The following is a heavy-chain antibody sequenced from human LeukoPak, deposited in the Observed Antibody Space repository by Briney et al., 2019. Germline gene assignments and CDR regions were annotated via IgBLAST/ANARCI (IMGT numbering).Heavy chain of an antibody. CDR3: AKGGLVRVVIITALFDY. CDR1: GFTFSSYA. D-gene: IGHD3-10*01. J-gene: IGHJ4*02. V-gene: IGHV3-23*01. Sequence: PGGSLRLSCAASGFTFSSYAMSWVRQAPGKGLEWVSAISGSGGSTYYADSVKGRFTISRDNSKNTLYLQMNSLRAEDTAVYYCAKGGLVRVVIITALFDYWGQGTLVTVSS. CDR2: ISGSGGST.